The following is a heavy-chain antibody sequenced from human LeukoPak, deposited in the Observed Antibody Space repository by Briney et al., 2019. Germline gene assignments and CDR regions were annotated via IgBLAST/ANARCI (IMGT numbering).Heavy chain of an antibody. V-gene: IGHV3-53*01. Sequence: GGSLRLSCAASRFTVSSNYMSWVRQAPGKGLEWVSVIYSGGSTYYADSVKGRFTISRDNSKNTLYLQMNSLRAEDTAVYYCAKDLMAARHLDYWGQGTLVTVSS. CDR1: RFTVSSNY. CDR2: IYSGGST. CDR3: AKDLMAARHLDY. D-gene: IGHD6-6*01. J-gene: IGHJ4*02.